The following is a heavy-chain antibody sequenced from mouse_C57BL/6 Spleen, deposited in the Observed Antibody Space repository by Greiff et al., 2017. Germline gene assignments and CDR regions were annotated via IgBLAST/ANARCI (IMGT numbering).Heavy chain of an antibody. D-gene: IGHD1-1*01. J-gene: IGHJ2*01. Sequence: EVQVVESGGDLVKPGGSLKLSCAASGFTFSSYGMSWVRQTPDKRLEWVATISSGGSYTYYPDSVKGRFTISRDNAKNTLYLQMRSLKSEDTAMYYGARQEGYYYGSSYGDYWGQGTTLTVSS. CDR3: ARQEGYYYGSSYGDY. V-gene: IGHV5-6*01. CDR1: GFTFSSYG. CDR2: ISSGGSYT.